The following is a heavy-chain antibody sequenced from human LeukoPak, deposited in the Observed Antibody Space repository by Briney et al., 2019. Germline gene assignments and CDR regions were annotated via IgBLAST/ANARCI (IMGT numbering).Heavy chain of an antibody. CDR1: GGSISSSSYY. Sequence: SETLSLTCTVSGGSISSSSYYWGWIRQPPGKGLEWIGSIYYSGSTYYNPSLKSRVTISVDTSKNQFSLKLSSVTAADTAVYYCARLGGQWLAPYNWFDPWGQGTLVTVSS. D-gene: IGHD6-19*01. J-gene: IGHJ5*02. CDR3: ARLGGQWLAPYNWFDP. V-gene: IGHV4-39*07. CDR2: IYYSGST.